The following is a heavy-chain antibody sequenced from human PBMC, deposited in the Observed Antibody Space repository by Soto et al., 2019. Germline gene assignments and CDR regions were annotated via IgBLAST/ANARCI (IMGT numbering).Heavy chain of an antibody. Sequence: QVQLVQSGAEVKEPGSSVNVSCKASGGPFISYAFSWVRQAPGQGLEWMGGIIPLFGTANYAQKFQGRVTITADKSTSTVYMELSSLRSEDTAVYYCARDKRGASSYYFDYWGQGTLVTVSS. V-gene: IGHV1-69*06. CDR2: IIPLFGTA. J-gene: IGHJ4*02. D-gene: IGHD3-16*01. CDR3: ARDKRGASSYYFDY. CDR1: GGPFISYA.